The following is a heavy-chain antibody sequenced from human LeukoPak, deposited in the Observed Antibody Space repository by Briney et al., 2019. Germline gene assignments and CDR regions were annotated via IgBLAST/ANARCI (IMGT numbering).Heavy chain of an antibody. CDR3: ARRGQPQEENSLVWVSYYMDV. CDR1: GFTFSSYS. D-gene: IGHD3-16*01. CDR2: ISSRTSSYI. Sequence: GGSLRLSCAVSGFTFSSYSMNWVRQAPGKGLEWVSSISSRTSSYIYYADSVKGRFTISRDNAKNSLYLQMNSLRAEDTAVYYCARRGQPQEENSLVWVSYYMDVWGKGTTVTVSS. J-gene: IGHJ6*03. V-gene: IGHV3-21*01.